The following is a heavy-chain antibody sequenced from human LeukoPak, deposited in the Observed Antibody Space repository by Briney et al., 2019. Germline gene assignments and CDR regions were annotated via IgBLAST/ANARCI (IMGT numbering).Heavy chain of an antibody. CDR2: IYDSGGS. CDR3: ASSNLGSLGQFDP. J-gene: IGHJ5*02. D-gene: IGHD3-10*01. Sequence: SETLSLTCTVSGGSISDYYWSWIRQPPGQGLEWIGFIYDSGGSNYNPSLKSRVTISVDTSRKEVSLKLRSVTAADTAVYYCASSNLGSLGQFDPWGQGTLVTVSS. CDR1: GGSISDYY. V-gene: IGHV4-59*01.